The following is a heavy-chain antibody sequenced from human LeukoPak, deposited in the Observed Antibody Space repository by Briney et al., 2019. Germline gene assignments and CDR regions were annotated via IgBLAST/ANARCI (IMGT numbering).Heavy chain of an antibody. CDR1: GFSISSYY. V-gene: IGHV4-59*01. D-gene: IGHD3-9*01. CDR3: ASTPHYDILTGYYFYFDY. CDR2: IYYSGST. Sequence: SAETLSLTCTVSGFSISSYYWNWIRQPPGKGLEWIGYIYYSGSTHYNPSVKSRVTISVDTAKNQFSLKLSSVTAADTAVYYCASTPHYDILTGYYFYFDYWGQGTLVTVSS. J-gene: IGHJ4*02.